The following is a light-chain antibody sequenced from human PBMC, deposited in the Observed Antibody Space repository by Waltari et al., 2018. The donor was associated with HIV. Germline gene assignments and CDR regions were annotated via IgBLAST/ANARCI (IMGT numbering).Light chain of an antibody. J-gene: IGKJ2*01. CDR1: QSLVHRDGNTY. CDR2: KVS. Sequence: DVVMTQSPLSLPVTLGQPASISCRSSQSLVHRDGNTYLIWFHQRPGQSPRRLIYKVSNRDSGVPDRFSGSGSGTDFTLKISRVEAEDVGVYYCMQGTHWPYTFGQGTKLKIK. CDR3: MQGTHWPYT. V-gene: IGKV2-30*02.